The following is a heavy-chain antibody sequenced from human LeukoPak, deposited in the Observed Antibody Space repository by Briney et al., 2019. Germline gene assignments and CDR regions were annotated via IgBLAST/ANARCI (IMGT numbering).Heavy chain of an antibody. CDR1: GFTFDNYA. Sequence: GGSLRLSCAAPGFTFDNYAMNWVRQVPGKGLEWISLISWNSGTIGYADSVKGRFTISRDNANNFLYLQMNSLRAEDTALYYCARAYKDRSLAGKKEFFQHWGQGTLVTVSS. D-gene: IGHD6-19*01. J-gene: IGHJ1*01. V-gene: IGHV3-9*01. CDR3: ARAYKDRSLAGKKEFFQH. CDR2: ISWNSGTI.